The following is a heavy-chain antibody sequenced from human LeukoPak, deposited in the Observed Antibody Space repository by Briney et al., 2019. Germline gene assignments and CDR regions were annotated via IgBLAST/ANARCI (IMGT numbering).Heavy chain of an antibody. CDR1: GGTFSSYA. CDR2: IIPILGIA. V-gene: IGHV1-69*04. CDR3: ARVSVAGHYYYYGMDV. Sequence: ASVKVSCKASGGTFSSYAISWLRQAPGQGLEWMGRIIPILGIANYAQKFQGRVTITADKSTSSAYMELSSLRSEDTAVYYCARVSVAGHYYYYGMDVWGQGTTVTVSS. J-gene: IGHJ6*02. D-gene: IGHD6-19*01.